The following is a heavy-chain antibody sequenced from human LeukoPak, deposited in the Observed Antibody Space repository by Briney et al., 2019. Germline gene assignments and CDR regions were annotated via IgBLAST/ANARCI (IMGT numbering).Heavy chain of an antibody. CDR3: AKGAASRGYTYVAN. CDR2: VSGGGAST. V-gene: IGHV3-23*01. D-gene: IGHD5-18*01. Sequence: GGSLRLSSAASAFTFRPYAMIWVGPGPGKGLEWVSTVSGGGASTYHADSVTGRLTISRDNSNNTLYLEMNSLRAEDTAVYYCAKGAASRGYTYVANWGQGTLVTVSS. CDR1: AFTFRPYA. J-gene: IGHJ4*02.